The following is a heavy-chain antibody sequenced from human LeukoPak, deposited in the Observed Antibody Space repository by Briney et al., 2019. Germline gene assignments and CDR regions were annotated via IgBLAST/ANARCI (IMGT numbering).Heavy chain of an antibody. D-gene: IGHD6-19*01. V-gene: IGHV1-2*04. CDR1: GYTFTGYY. Sequence: ASVKVSCKASGYTFTGYYMHWVRQAPGQGLEWIGWINPNSGGTNYAQKFQGWVTMTRDTSISTAYMELSRLRSDDTAVYYCARERANSSGWDEGWFDPWGQGTLVTVSS. J-gene: IGHJ5*02. CDR2: INPNSGGT. CDR3: ARERANSSGWDEGWFDP.